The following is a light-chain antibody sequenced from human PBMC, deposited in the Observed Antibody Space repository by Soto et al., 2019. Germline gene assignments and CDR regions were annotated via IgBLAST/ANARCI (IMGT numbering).Light chain of an antibody. CDR3: QQYNNWLIT. CDR1: QSVSSN. V-gene: IGKV3-15*01. Sequence: EIVMTQSPATLSVSPGERATLSCRASQSVSSNLAWYQQKPGQAPRLLIYGASTRATGIPARFSGSGSGTAFTLTISRLQSEDFAVYYCQQYNNWLITFGQGTRLQMK. CDR2: GAS. J-gene: IGKJ5*01.